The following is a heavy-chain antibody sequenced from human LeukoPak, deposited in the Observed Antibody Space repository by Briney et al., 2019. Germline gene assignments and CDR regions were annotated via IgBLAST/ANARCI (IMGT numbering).Heavy chain of an antibody. CDR2: INHSGST. CDR1: GGSFSGYY. J-gene: IGHJ6*02. Sequence: SETLSLTCAVYGGSFSGYYRSWIRQPPGKGLEWIGEINHSGSTNYNPSLKSRVTISVDTSKNQFSLKLSSVTAADTAVYYCARASSRYCSSTSCLGASYYYYGMDVWGQGTTVTVSS. V-gene: IGHV4-34*01. CDR3: ARASSRYCSSTSCLGASYYYYGMDV. D-gene: IGHD2-2*01.